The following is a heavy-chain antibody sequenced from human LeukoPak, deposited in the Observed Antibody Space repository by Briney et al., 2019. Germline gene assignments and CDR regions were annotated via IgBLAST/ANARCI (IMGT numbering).Heavy chain of an antibody. CDR1: AGSISNYY. D-gene: IGHD3-3*01. CDR2: IFYTGST. Sequence: PSETLSLTCTVSAGSISNYYWSWIRQPPGKGLEWIGCIFYTGSTNYNPSLKSRVTISVDTSKNQFSLKLSSVTAADTAVYYCARSVITIFGVVTIPHDYWGQGTLVTVSS. J-gene: IGHJ4*02. V-gene: IGHV4-59*12. CDR3: ARSVITIFGVVTIPHDY.